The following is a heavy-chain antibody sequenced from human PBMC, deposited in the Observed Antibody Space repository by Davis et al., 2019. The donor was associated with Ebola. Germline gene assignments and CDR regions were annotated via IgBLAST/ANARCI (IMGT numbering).Heavy chain of an antibody. D-gene: IGHD4-17*01. CDR2: IYYSGST. Sequence: MPSETLSLTCTVSGGSISSGGYYWSWIRQHPGKGLEWIGYIYYSGSTYYNPSLKSRVTISVDTSKNQFSLKLSSVTAADTAVYYCARGHYGDSFDYWGQGTLVTVSS. V-gene: IGHV4-31*03. J-gene: IGHJ4*02. CDR1: GGSISSGGYY. CDR3: ARGHYGDSFDY.